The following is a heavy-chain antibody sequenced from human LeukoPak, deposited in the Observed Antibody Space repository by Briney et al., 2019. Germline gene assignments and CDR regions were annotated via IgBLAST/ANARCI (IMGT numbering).Heavy chain of an antibody. J-gene: IGHJ6*02. CDR2: ICGSGGST. V-gene: IGHV3-23*01. D-gene: IGHD2-2*01. CDR3: AKTSSASCYYALDV. CDR1: GFTFSTYA. Sequence: PGGSLRLSCAASGFTFSTYAMSWVRQAPGKGLEWVSVICGSGGSTYYADSVKGRFTISRDDSKNTLYLQMNSLRAEDTAVYYCAKTSSASCYYALDVWGQGTTATVSS.